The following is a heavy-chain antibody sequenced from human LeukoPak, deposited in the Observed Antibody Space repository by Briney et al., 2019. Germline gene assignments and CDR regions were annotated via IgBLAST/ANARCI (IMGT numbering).Heavy chain of an antibody. Sequence: PGRSLRLSCAASGFTFSSYGMHWVRQAPGKGLEWVAVISYDGSNKYYADSVKGRFTISRDNSKNTLYLQMNSLRAEDTAVYYCARVNGGKVVEYYFDYWGQGTLVTVSS. V-gene: IGHV3-30*03. CDR3: ARVNGGKVVEYYFDY. CDR1: GFTFSSYG. D-gene: IGHD2-15*01. J-gene: IGHJ4*02. CDR2: ISYDGSNK.